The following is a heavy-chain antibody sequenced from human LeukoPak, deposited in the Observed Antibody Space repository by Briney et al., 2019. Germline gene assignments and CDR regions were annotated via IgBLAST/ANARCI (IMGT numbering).Heavy chain of an antibody. CDR3: ARGDLMYFYDSSGYYPDY. CDR2: IYPGYSST. J-gene: IGHJ4*02. Sequence: ESLKISWKGSGYSFTSYWIFWVRQMPGKGLEWMGIIYPGYSSTRYSPAFRGQDNISADKSISSVYLQWSSLKASDTRMYYCARGDLMYFYDSSGYYPDYWGQGTLVTVSS. V-gene: IGHV5-51*01. D-gene: IGHD3-22*01. CDR1: GYSFTSYW.